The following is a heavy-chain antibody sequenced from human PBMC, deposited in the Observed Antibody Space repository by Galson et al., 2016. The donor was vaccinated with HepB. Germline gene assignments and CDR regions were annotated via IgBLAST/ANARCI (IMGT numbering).Heavy chain of an antibody. CDR3: AKDQDNSGLFYFDY. Sequence: CAASEFSFDNYAMSWVRQAPGKGLEWVSGISGSGAKTLYAGSVRDRFTISRDNSENTLYLHMNSLRADDTAVYYCAKDQDNSGLFYFDYLGRGTLVIVSS. CDR2: ISGSGAKT. V-gene: IGHV3-23*01. CDR1: EFSFDNYA. J-gene: IGHJ4*02. D-gene: IGHD5-12*01.